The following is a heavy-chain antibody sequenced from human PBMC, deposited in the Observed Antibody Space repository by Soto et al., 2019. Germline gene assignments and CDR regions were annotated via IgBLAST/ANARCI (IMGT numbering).Heavy chain of an antibody. CDR1: GYTFTGYY. J-gene: IGHJ4*02. CDR3: ARGPYYDFWSGSQFDY. CDR2: INPNSGGA. V-gene: IGHV1-2*02. D-gene: IGHD3-3*01. Sequence: ASVKVSCKASGYTFTGYYMHWVRQAPGQGLEWMGWINPNSGGANYAQKFQGRVTMTRDTSISTAYMELSRLRSDDTAVYYCARGPYYDFWSGSQFDYWGQGTLVTVSS.